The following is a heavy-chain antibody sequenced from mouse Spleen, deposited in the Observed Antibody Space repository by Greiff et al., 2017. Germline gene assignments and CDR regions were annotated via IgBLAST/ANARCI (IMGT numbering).Heavy chain of an antibody. CDR2: IDPETGGT. D-gene: IGHD2-1*01. CDR1: GYTFTDYE. CDR3: TREDGNYPWFAY. J-gene: IGHJ3*01. V-gene: IGHV1-15*01. Sequence: QVQLQQSGAELVRPGASVTLSCKASGYTFTDYEMHWVKQTPVHGLEWIGAIDPETGGTAYNQKFRGKAILTADKSSSTAYMELRSLTSEDSAVYYCTREDGNYPWFAYWGQGTLVTVSA.